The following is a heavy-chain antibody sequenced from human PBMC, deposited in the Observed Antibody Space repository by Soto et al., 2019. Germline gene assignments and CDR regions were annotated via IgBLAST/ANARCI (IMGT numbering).Heavy chain of an antibody. CDR2: ISYDGSNK. CDR1: GFTFSSYA. J-gene: IGHJ4*02. Sequence: GGSLRLSCAASGFTFSSYAMHWVRQAPGKGLEWVAVISYDGSNKYYADSVKGRFTISRDNSKNTLYLQMNSLRAEDTAVYYCARIRFPYYYDSSGYYLDYWGQGTLVTVSS. V-gene: IGHV3-30-3*01. D-gene: IGHD3-22*01. CDR3: ARIRFPYYYDSSGYYLDY.